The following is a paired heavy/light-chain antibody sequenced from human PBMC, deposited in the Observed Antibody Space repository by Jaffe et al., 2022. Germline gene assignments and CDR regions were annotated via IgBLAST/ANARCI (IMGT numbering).Heavy chain of an antibody. Sequence: QVQLVQSGAEVKKPGASVKVSCKVSGYTLTELSMHWVRQAPGKGLEWMGNFDPEHGGSIYAQKFQHRVTMTEDPSTDTAYMELSSLRSEDTALYYCATPVVLPALDYWGQGTLVTVSS. CDR1: GYTLTELS. CDR2: FDPEHGGS. CDR3: ATPVVLPALDY. J-gene: IGHJ4*02. V-gene: IGHV1-24*01. D-gene: IGHD2-15*01.
Light chain of an antibody. J-gene: IGLJ3*02. CDR1: SGSIASNS. Sequence: NFMLTQPHSVSESPGKTVTISCTRSSGSIASNSVQWFQQRPGSSPTTMIYEDNRRPSGVPDRFSGSIDNSSNSASLTISGLKTEDEADYYCQSYDNNNRNWLFGGGTKLTVL. V-gene: IGLV6-57*01. CDR2: EDN. CDR3: QSYDNNNRNWL.